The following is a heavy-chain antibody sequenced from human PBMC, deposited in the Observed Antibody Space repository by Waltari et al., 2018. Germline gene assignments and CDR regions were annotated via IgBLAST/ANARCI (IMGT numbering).Heavy chain of an antibody. CDR2: IYYSGST. CDR1: GASISSPSDS. CDR3: VYGSGSYYISNFDY. Sequence: QLQLQESGPGLVKPSETLSLTCTVSGASISSPSDSWGWIRQPPGQGLEWIGGIYYSGSTYYNPSLKSRVSISVDTSKNQFSLKLSSVTAADTAVYYCVYGSGSYYISNFDYWGQGTLVTVSS. J-gene: IGHJ4*02. D-gene: IGHD3-10*01. V-gene: IGHV4-39*01.